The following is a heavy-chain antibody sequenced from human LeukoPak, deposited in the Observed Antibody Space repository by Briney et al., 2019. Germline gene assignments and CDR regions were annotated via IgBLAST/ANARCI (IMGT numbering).Heavy chain of an antibody. V-gene: IGHV1-2*02. CDR3: ASTPMVRGVTKYYYYYGMDV. J-gene: IGHJ6*02. CDR1: GYTFTGYY. CDR2: INPNSGGT. D-gene: IGHD3-10*01. Sequence: ASVKVSCKASGYTFTGYYMHWVRQAPGQGLEWMGWINPNSGGTNYAQKFQGRVTMTRDTSISTAYMELSRLRSDDTAVYYCASTPMVRGVTKYYYYYGMDVWGQGTTVTVSS.